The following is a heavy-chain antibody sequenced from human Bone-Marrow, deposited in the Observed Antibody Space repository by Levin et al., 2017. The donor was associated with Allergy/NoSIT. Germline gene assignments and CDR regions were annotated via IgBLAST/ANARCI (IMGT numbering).Heavy chain of an antibody. V-gene: IGHV3-21*01. CDR2: ITTTGHYI. CDR1: GFPFSSYG. Sequence: LSLTCATSGFPFSSYGMAWVRQAPGKGLEWVASITTTGHYIHYAESVKGRFTISRDNANNSLSLQMNRLRGEDMAVYYCARAAGAAGRGGLDVWGKGTTVTVSS. CDR3: ARAAGAAGRGGLDV. D-gene: IGHD6-13*01. J-gene: IGHJ6*04.